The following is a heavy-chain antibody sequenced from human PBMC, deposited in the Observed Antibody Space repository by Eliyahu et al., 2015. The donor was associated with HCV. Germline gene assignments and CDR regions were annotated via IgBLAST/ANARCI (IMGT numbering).Heavy chain of an antibody. V-gene: IGHV3-7*01. J-gene: IGHJ4*02. Sequence: EVQLVESGGALVQPGGSLRLSCAAXGFTXSSXXMNXVRQTXGKGLGWXANINQDGSQIYYVDSVRGRFAISRXNAKNSLYLQMNSLRVEDTAVYYCARGPAGSNSGRMDFWGLGTLVLVSS. CDR1: GFTXSSXX. D-gene: IGHD3-10*01. CDR2: INQDGSQI. CDR3: ARGPAGSNSGRMDF.